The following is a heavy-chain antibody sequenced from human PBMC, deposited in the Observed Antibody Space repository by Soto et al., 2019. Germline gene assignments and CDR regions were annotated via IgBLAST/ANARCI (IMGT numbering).Heavy chain of an antibody. J-gene: IGHJ6*02. CDR2: INHSGST. D-gene: IGHD5-18*01. CDR3: AAIKYSYGYEDYYYGMDV. V-gene: IGHV4-34*01. Sequence: SETLSLTCAVYGGSFSGYYWSWIRQPPGKGLEWIGEINHSGSTNYNPSLKSRVTISVDTSKNQFSLKLSSVTAADTAVYYCAAIKYSYGYEDYYYGMDVWGQGTTVTVSS. CDR1: GGSFSGYY.